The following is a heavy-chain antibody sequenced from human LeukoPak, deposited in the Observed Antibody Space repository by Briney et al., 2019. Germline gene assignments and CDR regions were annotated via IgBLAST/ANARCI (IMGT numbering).Heavy chain of an antibody. V-gene: IGHV3-11*06. CDR3: ARDTKHWYYFDF. Sequence: GGSLRLSRAASGFSFSDYYMSWIRQAPGKGLEWLSYISSSSYSTNYADSVKGRFTISRDNAKNSLYLQMNSLRAEDTAVYYCARDTKHWYYFDFWGQGTLVTVSS. CDR1: GFSFSDYY. CDR2: ISSSSYST. J-gene: IGHJ4*02. D-gene: IGHD2-8*02.